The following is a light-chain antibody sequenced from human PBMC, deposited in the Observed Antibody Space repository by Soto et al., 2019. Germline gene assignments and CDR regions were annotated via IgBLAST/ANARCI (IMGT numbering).Light chain of an antibody. CDR2: DAS. CDR1: QSVSSY. J-gene: IGKJ4*01. Sequence: EIVLTQSPTTLSLSPGERATLSCRASQSVSSYLAWYQQKPGQAPRLLIYDASNRSTGIPARFSCSGSGTDFTLTISRLAPEDFAVYYCQQRSNWPPLTFGGGTKVEFK. CDR3: QQRSNWPPLT. V-gene: IGKV3-11*01.